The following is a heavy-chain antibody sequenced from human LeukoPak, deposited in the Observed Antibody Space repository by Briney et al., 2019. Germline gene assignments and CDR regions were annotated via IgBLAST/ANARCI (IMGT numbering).Heavy chain of an antibody. V-gene: IGHV3-7*01. CDR3: ARDKHYYDSSGYYYYFDY. CDR1: GFTLSTYW. Sequence: GGSLRLSCEASGFTLSTYWMSWVRQAPGKGLEWVANIKQDGSEKYYVDSVKGRFTISRDNAKNSLYLQMNSLRAEDTAVYYCARDKHYYDSSGYYYYFDYWGQGTLVTVSS. D-gene: IGHD3-22*01. J-gene: IGHJ4*02. CDR2: IKQDGSEK.